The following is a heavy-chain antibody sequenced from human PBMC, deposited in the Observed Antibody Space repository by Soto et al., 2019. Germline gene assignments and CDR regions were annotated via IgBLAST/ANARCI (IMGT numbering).Heavy chain of an antibody. Sequence: LRLSCAASGFTVSTNYLNWVRQAPGNWLGWVSVIFGDGSTYYADSVKGRFTISRDKSKNTVYLQMNSLRAEDTAVYYCARGPQSGETAMVRSYFDYWGQGTLVTVSS. D-gene: IGHD5-18*01. CDR3: ARGPQSGETAMVRSYFDY. CDR1: GFTVSTNY. J-gene: IGHJ4*02. CDR2: IFGDGST. V-gene: IGHV3-53*01.